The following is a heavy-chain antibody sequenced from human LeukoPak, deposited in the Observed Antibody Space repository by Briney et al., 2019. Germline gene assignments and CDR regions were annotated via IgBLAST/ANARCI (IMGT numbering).Heavy chain of an antibody. CDR3: SSTLYDVWTGYCPGGN. Sequence: GAXVKVSCKASGYTFTSYDINWVRQAPGQGLEWMGWMNPNSGNTGYAQKFQGRVTMTRNTSISTAYMELSSLRSKATAVYYCSSTLYDVWTGYCPGGNCGQRTLVSVSS. J-gene: IGHJ4*02. CDR1: GYTFTSYD. V-gene: IGHV1-8*01. CDR2: MNPNSGNT. D-gene: IGHD3-3*01.